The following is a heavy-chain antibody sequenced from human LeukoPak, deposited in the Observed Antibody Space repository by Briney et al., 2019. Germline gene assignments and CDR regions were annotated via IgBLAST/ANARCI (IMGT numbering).Heavy chain of an antibody. V-gene: IGHV3-66*01. D-gene: IGHD6-13*01. Sequence: PGGSLRLSCAASGFTVSSNYMSWVRQAPGKGLEWVSVIYGGGSTYYADSVKGRFTISRDNSKNTLYLQMNSLRAEDTAVYYCAREAAAGKGIDYWGQGTLVTVSS. CDR2: IYGGGST. CDR3: AREAAAGKGIDY. J-gene: IGHJ4*02. CDR1: GFTVSSNY.